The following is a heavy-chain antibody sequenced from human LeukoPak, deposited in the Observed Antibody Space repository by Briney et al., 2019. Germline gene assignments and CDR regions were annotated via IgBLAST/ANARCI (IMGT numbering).Heavy chain of an antibody. J-gene: IGHJ4*02. CDR1: GASISVYY. CDR3: ARLASSGWSHCDY. V-gene: IGHV4-59*08. Sequence: SETLSLTCTVSGASISVYYWSWIRQPPGKGPEWIGYIYYSGSTNYNPSLNSRVTISVDTSKKQFSLKMNAVTAADTAVYYCARLASSGWSHCDYWGQGTLVTVSS. CDR2: IYYSGST. D-gene: IGHD6-19*01.